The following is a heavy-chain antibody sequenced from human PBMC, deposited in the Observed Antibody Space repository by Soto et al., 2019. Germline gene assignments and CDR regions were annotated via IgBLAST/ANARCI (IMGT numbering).Heavy chain of an antibody. Sequence: PGGSLRLSCAASGFTVGSNHMTWGRQAPGKGLEWVSVIYTGGETYYLDSVKGRFTISRHNSRNTLYLQMNNLRAEDTAMYCCARVGLSFGESGFDCWGPGTLVNVS. CDR2: IYTGGET. CDR1: GFTVGSNH. V-gene: IGHV3-53*04. CDR3: ARVGLSFGESGFDC. D-gene: IGHD3-10*01. J-gene: IGHJ4*02.